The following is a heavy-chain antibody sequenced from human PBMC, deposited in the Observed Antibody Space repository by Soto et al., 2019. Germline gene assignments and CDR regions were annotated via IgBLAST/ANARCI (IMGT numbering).Heavy chain of an antibody. CDR1: GGTFSSYA. CDR3: ARATQLITMVRGVISWFDP. V-gene: IGHV1-69*13. CDR2: IIPIFGTA. J-gene: IGHJ5*02. Sequence: SVKVSCKASGGTFSSYAISWVRQAPGQGLEWMGGIIPIFGTANYAQKFQGRVTISADESTSTAYMELSSLRSEDTAVYYCARATQLITMVRGVISWFDPWGQGTLVTVSS. D-gene: IGHD3-10*01.